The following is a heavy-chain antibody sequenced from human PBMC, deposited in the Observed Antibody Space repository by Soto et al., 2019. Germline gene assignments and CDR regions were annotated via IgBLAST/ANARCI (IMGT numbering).Heavy chain of an antibody. D-gene: IGHD3-22*01. CDR1: GHTFTSYG. J-gene: IGHJ2*01. Sequence: QVQLVQSGAEVKKPGASVKVSCKASGHTFTSYGISWVRQAPGQGLEWMGWISAYNGNTNYAQKLQGRVTMTTDTSTSTAYMELRSLRSDDTAVYYCARVVPTYYYDSSGYYNWYFDLWGRGTLVTVSS. CDR2: ISAYNGNT. CDR3: ARVVPTYYYDSSGYYNWYFDL. V-gene: IGHV1-18*01.